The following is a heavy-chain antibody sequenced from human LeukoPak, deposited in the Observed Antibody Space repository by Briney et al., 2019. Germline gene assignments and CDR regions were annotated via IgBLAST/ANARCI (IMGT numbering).Heavy chain of an antibody. J-gene: IGHJ1*01. CDR1: GFTFSSYW. D-gene: IGHD3-22*01. V-gene: IGHV3-74*01. CDR3: ARAPSEIGGYYPEYFRH. CDR2: IKSDGST. Sequence: GSLRLSCAASGFTFSSYWMHWVRQAPGKGLVWVSRIKSDGSTRYADSVKGRFTVSRDNAKNTVSLQMNSLRAEDTGVYYCARAPSEIGGYYPEYFRHWGQGTLVIVSS.